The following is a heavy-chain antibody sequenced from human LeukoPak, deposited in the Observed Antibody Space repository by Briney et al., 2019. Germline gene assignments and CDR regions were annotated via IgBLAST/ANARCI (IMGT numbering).Heavy chain of an antibody. CDR3: ARGVRDDFWSGYFFSYYMDV. D-gene: IGHD3-3*01. CDR1: GGSISSSSYY. CDR2: IYYSGST. Sequence: SETLSLTCTVSGGSISSSSYYWGWIRQPPGKGLEWIGSIYYSGSTYYNPSLKSRVTISVDTSKNQFSLKLSSVTAADTAVYYCARGVRDDFWSGYFFSYYMDVWGKGTTVTVSS. V-gene: IGHV4-39*07. J-gene: IGHJ6*03.